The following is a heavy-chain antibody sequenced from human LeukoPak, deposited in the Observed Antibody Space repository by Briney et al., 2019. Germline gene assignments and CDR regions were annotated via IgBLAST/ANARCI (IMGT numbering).Heavy chain of an antibody. D-gene: IGHD3-9*01. CDR3: ARGYFDWLLITNPFDY. CDR2: ISAYNDNT. Sequence: ASVKVSCKASGYTFTSYGISWVRQAPGQGLEWMGWISAYNDNTNYAQNLQGRVTMTTDTSTSTAYMELRSLRSDDTAVYYCARGYFDWLLITNPFDYWGQGTLVTVSS. J-gene: IGHJ4*02. CDR1: GYTFTSYG. V-gene: IGHV1-18*01.